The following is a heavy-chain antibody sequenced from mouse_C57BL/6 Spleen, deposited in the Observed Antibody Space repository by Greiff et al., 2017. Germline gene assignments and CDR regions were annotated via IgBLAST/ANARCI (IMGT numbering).Heavy chain of an antibody. J-gene: IGHJ1*03. D-gene: IGHD1-1*01. CDR3: ARNYYGSREEYFDV. CDR2: IHPNSGST. CDR1: GYTFTSYW. V-gene: IGHV1-64*01. Sequence: VQLKQPGAELVKPGASVKLSCKASGYTFTSYWMHWVKQRPGQGLEWIGMIHPNSGSTNYNEKFKSKATLTVDKSSSTAYMQLSSLTSEDSAVYCCARNYYGSREEYFDVWGTGTTVTVSS.